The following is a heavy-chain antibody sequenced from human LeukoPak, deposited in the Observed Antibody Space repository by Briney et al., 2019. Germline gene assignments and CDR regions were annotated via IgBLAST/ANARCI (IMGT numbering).Heavy chain of an antibody. CDR1: GFTFSSYG. CDR3: AREEGLVATIGIDY. V-gene: IGHV3-33*01. CDR2: IWYDGSNK. Sequence: GGSLRLSCAASGFTFSSYGMHWVRQAPGKGLEWVAVIWYDGSNKYYADSVKGRFTISRDNSKNTLYLQMNSLRAEDKAVYYCAREEGLVATIGIDYWGQGTLVTVSS. D-gene: IGHD5-12*01. J-gene: IGHJ4*02.